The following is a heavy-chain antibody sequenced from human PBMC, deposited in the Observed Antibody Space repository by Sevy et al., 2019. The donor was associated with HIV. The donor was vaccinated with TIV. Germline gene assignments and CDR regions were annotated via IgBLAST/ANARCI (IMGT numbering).Heavy chain of an antibody. D-gene: IGHD5-18*01. V-gene: IGHV3-66*01. CDR1: GFTVSSNY. J-gene: IGHJ4*02. Sequence: GGSLRLSCAASGFTVSSNYMSWVRQAPGKGLEWVSVIYSDDSTYYADSVKGRFSISSDNSKNTLSLQMNSLRAEDTALYYCARGKSGYGYGLDYWGQGTLVTVSS. CDR2: IYSDDST. CDR3: ARGKSGYGYGLDY.